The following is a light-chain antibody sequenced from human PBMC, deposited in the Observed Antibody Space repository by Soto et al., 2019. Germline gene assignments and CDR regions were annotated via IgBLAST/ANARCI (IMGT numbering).Light chain of an antibody. CDR3: SSYTSSSRV. Sequence: QSALTQPASVSGSPGQSITISCTGTSSDVGGYNYVSWYQQHPGKAPKLMIYDVSNRPSGVSNRFSGSKSGNTASLTISGLQAEDEADYYCSSYTSSSRVFGNGTKVTVL. J-gene: IGLJ1*01. CDR1: SSDVGGYNY. CDR2: DVS. V-gene: IGLV2-14*01.